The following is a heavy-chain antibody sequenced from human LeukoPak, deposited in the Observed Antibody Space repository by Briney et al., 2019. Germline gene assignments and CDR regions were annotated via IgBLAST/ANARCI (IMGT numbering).Heavy chain of an antibody. V-gene: IGHV3-7*01. D-gene: IGHD5-24*01. CDR3: ARRGWLQYPFCDY. CDR2: IKQDGSEK. CDR1: GFTFSSYW. J-gene: IGHJ4*02. Sequence: PGGSLRLSCAASGFTFSSYWMSWVRQAPGKGLEWVANIKQDGSEKYYVDSVKGRFTISRDNAKNSLYLQMNSLSAEDTAVYYCARRGWLQYPFCDYWGQGTLVTVSS.